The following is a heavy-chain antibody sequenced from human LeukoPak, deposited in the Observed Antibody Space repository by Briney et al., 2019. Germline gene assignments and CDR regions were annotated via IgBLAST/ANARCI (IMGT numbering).Heavy chain of an antibody. V-gene: IGHV4-39*07. CDR2: IYYRGST. Sequence: SEALSLTCTVSGGSISSSSYYWGWIRQPPGKGLEWIESIYYRGSTYYNPSLKSRVTISVDTSKIQFSLKLSSVTAADTAVYYCARDHSGYDFWSGYYKRAVDAFDIWGQGTMVTVSS. CDR3: ARDHSGYDFWSGYYKRAVDAFDI. J-gene: IGHJ3*02. D-gene: IGHD3-3*01. CDR1: GGSISSSSYY.